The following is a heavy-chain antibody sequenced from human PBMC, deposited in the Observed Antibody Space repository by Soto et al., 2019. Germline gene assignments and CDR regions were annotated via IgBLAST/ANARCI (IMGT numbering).Heavy chain of an antibody. Sequence: SVKVSCKASGYTFTNYGITWVRQAPGQGLEWMGWIRAYNGNTDYAQKLQGRGTLTTDRSTSTAYMELRSLSSDATAVYYWARDGGSYSGWFDPWGQGTLVTVSS. V-gene: IGHV1-18*04. D-gene: IGHD1-26*01. CDR2: IRAYNGNT. CDR3: ARDGGSYSGWFDP. J-gene: IGHJ5*02. CDR1: GYTFTNYG.